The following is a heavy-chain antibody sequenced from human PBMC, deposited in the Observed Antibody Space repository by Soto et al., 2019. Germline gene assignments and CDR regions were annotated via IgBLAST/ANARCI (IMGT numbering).Heavy chain of an antibody. V-gene: IGHV3-11*06. D-gene: IGHD1-1*01. CDR2: ISSSSSYT. CDR3: ARDRDRYVLDYYYGMDV. Sequence: PGGSLRLSCASSGFTFSDYYMSWIRQAPGKGLEWVSYISSSSSYTNYADSVKGRFTISRDNAKNSLYLQMNSLRAEDTAVYYCARDRDRYVLDYYYGMDVWGQGTTVTVSS. J-gene: IGHJ6*02. CDR1: GFTFSDYY.